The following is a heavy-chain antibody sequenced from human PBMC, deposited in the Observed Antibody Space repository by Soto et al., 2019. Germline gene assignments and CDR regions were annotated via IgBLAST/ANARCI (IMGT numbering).Heavy chain of an antibody. J-gene: IGHJ4*02. D-gene: IGHD3-3*01. Sequence: GGSLRLSCAASGFTFSSYAMSWVRQAPGKGLEKVSAISGSGGSTYYEDSVKGRFTISRDNSKNTLYLQMNSLRAEDTAVYYCAKLPGVDSKSSGNFDYWGQGTLVTVSS. CDR2: ISGSGGST. V-gene: IGHV3-23*01. CDR3: AKLPGVDSKSSGNFDY. CDR1: GFTFSSYA.